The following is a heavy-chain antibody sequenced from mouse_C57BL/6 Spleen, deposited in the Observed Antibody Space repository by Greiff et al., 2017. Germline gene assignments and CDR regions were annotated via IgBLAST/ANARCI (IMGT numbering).Heavy chain of an antibody. J-gene: IGHJ4*01. CDR3: ARGGDYFYAMDY. CDR2: ISDGGSYT. Sequence: DVQLVESGGGLVKPGGSLKLSCAASGFTFSSYAMSWVRQTPEKRLEWVATISDGGSYTYYPDNVKGRFTISRDNAKNNLYLQMSHLKSEDIAMYYCARGGDYFYAMDYWGQGTSVTVSS. V-gene: IGHV5-4*01. D-gene: IGHD2-13*01. CDR1: GFTFSSYA.